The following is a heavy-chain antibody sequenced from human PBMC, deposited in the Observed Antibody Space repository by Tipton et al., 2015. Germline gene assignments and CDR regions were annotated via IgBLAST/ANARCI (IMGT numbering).Heavy chain of an antibody. CDR1: GYTFSNYG. J-gene: IGHJ4*02. CDR3: ARNTYNRSPFYCDY. V-gene: IGHV1-18*01. Sequence: QVQLVQSGAEVKKPGAYLTVSCKHSGYTFSNYGIGWVRQAPGQGLEWMGWISGYNGHTIYAQKLHGRVTMTTDTSTSTAYMELRNLRSDDTAVYFCARNTYNRSPFYCDYWGQGTLITVSS. CDR2: ISGYNGHT. D-gene: IGHD2/OR15-2a*01.